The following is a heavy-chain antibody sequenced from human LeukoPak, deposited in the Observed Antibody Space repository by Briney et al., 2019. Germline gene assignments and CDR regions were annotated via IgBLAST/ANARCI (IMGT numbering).Heavy chain of an antibody. Sequence: PGGSLRLSCAASGSTFDNYAMHWVRQPPGKGLEWVSGISWKGGSIGYADSVKGRFTISRDNAKNSLYLQMNSLRAEDMALYYCAKARRDGYNSWGIFDYWGQGTLVTVSS. D-gene: IGHD5-24*01. CDR2: ISWKGGSI. CDR1: GSTFDNYA. V-gene: IGHV3-9*03. CDR3: AKARRDGYNSWGIFDY. J-gene: IGHJ4*02.